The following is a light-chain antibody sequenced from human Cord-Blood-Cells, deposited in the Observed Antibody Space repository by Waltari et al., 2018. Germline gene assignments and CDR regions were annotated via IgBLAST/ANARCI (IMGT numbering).Light chain of an antibody. J-gene: IGLJ2*01. CDR1: SSDVGGYNY. Sequence: QSALTQPASVSGSPGQSITISCTGTSSDVGGYNYVSWYQQHPGKAPKLMIYEVSNRSSGVSSRFSGAKSGNTASLTISGLQAEDEADYYCSSYTSSSTLVFGGGTKLTVL. V-gene: IGLV2-14*01. CDR2: EVS. CDR3: SSYTSSSTLV.